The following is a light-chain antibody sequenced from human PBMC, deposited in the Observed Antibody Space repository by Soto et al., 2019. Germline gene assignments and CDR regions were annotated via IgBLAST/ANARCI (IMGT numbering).Light chain of an antibody. Sequence: DIQITQSPSALSASVGDRFTITCRASQSISSWLAWYQQKPGKAPKLLIYKASSLESGVPSRFHGSGSGAEFTLTISSLQPDDFATYYCQQYNRYLLTFGGGTKV. V-gene: IGKV1-5*03. CDR2: KAS. J-gene: IGKJ4*01. CDR1: QSISSW. CDR3: QQYNRYLLT.